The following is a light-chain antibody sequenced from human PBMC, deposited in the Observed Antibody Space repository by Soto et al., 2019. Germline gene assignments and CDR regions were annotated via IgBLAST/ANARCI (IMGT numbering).Light chain of an antibody. Sequence: QSALTKPASVSGSPGQSITISCTGTSSDVGGYNYVSWYQQHPGKAPKLMIYEVSNRPSGVSNRFSGSKSGNTASLTISGLQAEDEADYYCSTYTSSSTLVVGGGTKLTVL. CDR2: EVS. CDR1: SSDVGGYNY. V-gene: IGLV2-14*01. J-gene: IGLJ2*01. CDR3: STYTSSSTLV.